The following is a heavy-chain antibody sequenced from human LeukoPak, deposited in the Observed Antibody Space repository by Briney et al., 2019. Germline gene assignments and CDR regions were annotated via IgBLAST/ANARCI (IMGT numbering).Heavy chain of an antibody. CDR1: GFTFNSYS. CDR3: ARDRHGDYASEY. CDR2: ISSTGSNI. D-gene: IGHD4-17*01. Sequence: GETLRLSCAASGFTFNSYSMNWVRPAPGKGLEWVSYISSTGSNIEYADSVKGRFNISRDSAKNSLYLQMDSLRDEDTAVYYCARDRHGDYASEYWGQGTLVTVSS. V-gene: IGHV3-48*02. J-gene: IGHJ4*02.